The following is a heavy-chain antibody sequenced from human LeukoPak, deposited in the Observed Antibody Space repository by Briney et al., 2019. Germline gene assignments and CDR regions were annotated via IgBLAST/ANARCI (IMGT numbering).Heavy chain of an antibody. D-gene: IGHD3-10*02. J-gene: IGHJ4*02. Sequence: SQTLSLTCAISGDSVSSNSAAWNWIRQSPSRGLECMGRTYYRSKWYNNYAVSVKSRITINPDTSKNQFSLQLNSVTPEDTAVYFCAREGRGDVDFDYWGQGTLVTVSS. CDR1: GDSVSSNSAA. CDR3: AREGRGDVDFDY. V-gene: IGHV6-1*01. CDR2: TYYRSKWYN.